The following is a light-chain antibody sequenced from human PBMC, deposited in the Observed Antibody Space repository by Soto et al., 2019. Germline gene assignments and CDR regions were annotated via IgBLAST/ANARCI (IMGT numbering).Light chain of an antibody. V-gene: IGKV3-15*01. Sequence: EIVVTQSPTTPFVSSGERGTLSFRASQHVNNNLASSQQQPGQAPTLLLFGAYTRATGIPATFSGSGSGTAFTLPISSLQPADFALSYCQQHNNWPPITFGQGTRLEIK. CDR3: QQHNNWPPIT. J-gene: IGKJ5*01. CDR2: GAY. CDR1: QHVNNN.